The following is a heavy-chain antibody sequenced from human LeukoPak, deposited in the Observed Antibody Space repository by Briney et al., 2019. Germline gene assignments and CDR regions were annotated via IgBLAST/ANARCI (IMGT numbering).Heavy chain of an antibody. CDR1: GDSVSGNSAA. CDR2: TYYRSKWYN. V-gene: IGHV6-1*01. J-gene: IGHJ3*01. Sequence: SQTLSLTCAISGDSVSGNSAAWNWIRQSPSRGLEWLGRTYYRSKWYNDYAPSVRSRITVTPDTAKNQFSLQLNSLTPEDTAKYYCVRGSAFDVWGQGTMVTVSS. CDR3: VRGSAFDV.